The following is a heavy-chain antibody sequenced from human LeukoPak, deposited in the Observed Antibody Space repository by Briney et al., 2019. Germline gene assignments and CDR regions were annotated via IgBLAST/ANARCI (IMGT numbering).Heavy chain of an antibody. CDR2: IYSSGST. J-gene: IGHJ4*02. D-gene: IGHD1-26*01. CDR1: GASISGSNYY. V-gene: IGHV4-39*01. CDR3: AKSGGYGLIDY. Sequence: SETLSLTCAVSGASISGSNYYWGWIRQPPGKGLEWIGNIYSSGSTYYNASLQSRVTISIGTSKNQFSLRLNSVTAADTAMYYCAKSGGYGLIDYWGQGTLVTVSS.